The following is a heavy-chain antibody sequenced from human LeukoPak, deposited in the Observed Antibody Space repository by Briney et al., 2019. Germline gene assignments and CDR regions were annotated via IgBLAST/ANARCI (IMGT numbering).Heavy chain of an antibody. CDR1: GYTFTNYG. CDR3: ARNYDFWSDYSLSRWFDP. CDR2: ISTYNNNT. D-gene: IGHD3-3*01. J-gene: IGHJ5*02. V-gene: IGHV1-18*01. Sequence: ASVKVSCKASGYTFTNYGFSWVRQAPGQGLEWMGWISTYNNNTNYAQKFQGRVSMTMDTSTSTAYMELRSLRSDDTAVYYCARNYDFWSDYSLSRWFDPWGQGTLVTVSS.